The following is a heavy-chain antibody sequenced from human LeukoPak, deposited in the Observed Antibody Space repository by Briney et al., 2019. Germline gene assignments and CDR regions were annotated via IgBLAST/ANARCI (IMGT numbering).Heavy chain of an antibody. CDR2: INPDSGVR. J-gene: IGHJ4*01. CDR1: GYTFIGYY. V-gene: IGHV1-2*02. CDR3: ARDPSRHSSGFPFDY. D-gene: IGHD3-22*01. Sequence: ASVKVSCKASGYTFIGYYMQWVRQAPGQGPEWMGWINPDSGVRNYAQKFQGRATLTTDTSISTAFMELSSLTSDDTAVYYCARDPSRHSSGFPFDYWGHGTLVTVSS.